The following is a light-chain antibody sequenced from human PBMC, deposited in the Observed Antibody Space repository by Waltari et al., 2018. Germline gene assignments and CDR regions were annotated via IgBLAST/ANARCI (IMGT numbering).Light chain of an antibody. V-gene: IGLV3-1*01. CDR2: QDS. CDR3: QAWDSSTVV. J-gene: IGLJ2*01. CDR1: NLGDQY. Sequence: SYELTQPPSVSVSSGQTASITCPGDNLGDQYACWYQQKPGQSPVLVIYQDSKRPSGIPERFSGSNSGNTATLTISGTQAMDEADYYCQAWDSSTVVFGGGTKLTVL.